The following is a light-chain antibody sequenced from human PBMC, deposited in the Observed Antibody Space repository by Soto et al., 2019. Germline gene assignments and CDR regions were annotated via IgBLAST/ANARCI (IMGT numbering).Light chain of an antibody. V-gene: IGKV3-20*01. CDR2: GAS. CDR3: LQYDSSPRT. J-gene: IGKJ1*01. CDR1: QSVSSSY. Sequence: EIVLTQSPGTLSLSPGERATLSCRASQSVSSSYLAWYPQKPGQAPRLLIYGASNRATGIPDRFSGSGSGTDFTLTSSRLEPEDGAVYYCLQYDSSPRTFGQGTKVEIK.